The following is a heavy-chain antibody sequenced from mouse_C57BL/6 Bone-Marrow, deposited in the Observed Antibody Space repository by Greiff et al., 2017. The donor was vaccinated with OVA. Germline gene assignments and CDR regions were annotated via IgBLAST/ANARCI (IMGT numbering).Heavy chain of an antibody. V-gene: IGHV5-12*01. CDR3: ARQGITTVVAPYAMDY. J-gene: IGHJ4*01. D-gene: IGHD1-1*01. CDR1: GFTFSSYA. Sequence: DVQLVESGAGLVKPGGSLKLSCAASGFTFSSYAMSWVRQTPEKRLEWVAYISNGGGSTYYPDTVKGRFTISRDNAKNTLYLQMSRLKSEDTAMYYCARQGITTVVAPYAMDYWGQGTSVTVSS. CDR2: ISNGGGST.